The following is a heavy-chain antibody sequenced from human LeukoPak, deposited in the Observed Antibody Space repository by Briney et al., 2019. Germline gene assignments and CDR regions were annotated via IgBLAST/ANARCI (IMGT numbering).Heavy chain of an antibody. CDR1: GFSFSAYW. D-gene: IGHD2-15*01. Sequence: GGSLRLSCAASGFSFSAYWMTWVRQAPGTWLEWVANINPAGSETYYVDPVKGRFSISRDNAKNLVYLQMNGLRAEDTAVYHCARFGYVAAVDVWGQGTPVTVSS. J-gene: IGHJ4*02. CDR3: ARFGYVAAVDV. CDR2: INPAGSET. V-gene: IGHV3-7*01.